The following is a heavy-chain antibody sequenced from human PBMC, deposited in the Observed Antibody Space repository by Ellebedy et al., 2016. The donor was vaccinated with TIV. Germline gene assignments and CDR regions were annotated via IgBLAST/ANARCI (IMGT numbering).Heavy chain of an antibody. D-gene: IGHD3-10*01. CDR3: ARAEPSITMVRGATFDS. J-gene: IGHJ4*02. V-gene: IGHV4-30-2*01. CDR2: IYHSGGT. CDR1: GGSISSGGYS. Sequence: SETLSLTCAVSGGSISSGGYSRSWIRQPPGTGLEWIGYIYHSGGTYYNPSLNSRVTISIDRSKNQFSLKLSSVTAADTAVYYCARAEPSITMVRGATFDSWGQGTLVTVSS.